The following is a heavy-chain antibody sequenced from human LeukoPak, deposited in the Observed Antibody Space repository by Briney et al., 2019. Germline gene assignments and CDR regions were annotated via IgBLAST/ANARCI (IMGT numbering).Heavy chain of an antibody. CDR2: ISNDGRST. Sequence: GGSLRLSCAASGFTFSSYWMHWVRQAPGSGLVWVSRISNDGRSTSFADSVKGRFTISRDNAKNTLYLQMNSLSAEDTAVYYCTRGREGNYGLFDSWGQGTLVTVSS. J-gene: IGHJ4*02. D-gene: IGHD3-10*01. V-gene: IGHV3-74*01. CDR1: GFTFSSYW. CDR3: TRGREGNYGLFDS.